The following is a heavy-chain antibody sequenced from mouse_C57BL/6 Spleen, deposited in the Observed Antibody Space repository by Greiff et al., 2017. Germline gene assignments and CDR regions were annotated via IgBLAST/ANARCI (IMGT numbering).Heavy chain of an antibody. Sequence: QVQLKQPGAELVRPGSSVQLSCKASGYTFTSYWMHWVKQRPIQGLEWIGNIDPSDSETHYNQKFKDKATLTVDKSSSTAYMQLSSLTSEDSAVYYCARSNYYGTPAMDYWGQGTSVTVSS. CDR2: IDPSDSET. CDR3: ARSNYYGTPAMDY. CDR1: GYTFTSYW. V-gene: IGHV1-52*01. J-gene: IGHJ4*01. D-gene: IGHD1-1*01.